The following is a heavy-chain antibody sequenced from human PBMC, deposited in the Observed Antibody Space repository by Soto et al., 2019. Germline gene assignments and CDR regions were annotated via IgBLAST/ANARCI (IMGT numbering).Heavy chain of an antibody. V-gene: IGHV3-33*01. CDR2: IWYDGSNK. Sequence: SLRLSCAASGFTFSSYGMHWVRQAPGKGLEWVAVIWYDGSNKYYADSVKGRFTISRDNSKNTLYLQMNSLRAEDTAVYYCARVGTYSSGWYVDPFDYWGQGTLVTVSS. J-gene: IGHJ4*02. CDR3: ARVGTYSSGWYVDPFDY. CDR1: GFTFSSYG. D-gene: IGHD6-19*01.